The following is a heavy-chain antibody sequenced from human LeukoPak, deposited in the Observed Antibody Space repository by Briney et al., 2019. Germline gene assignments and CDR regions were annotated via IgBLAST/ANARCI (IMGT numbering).Heavy chain of an antibody. Sequence: GGSLRLSCAASGFTFSTYSLNWVRQVPGMGLEWVSYISSSSTIYYAESVKGRFTISRDNAKNLLYLQVSSLRAEDTAVYYCARGGTTVTSRLLFGHWGQGTLVTVSS. CDR2: ISSSSTI. CDR1: GFTFSTYS. CDR3: ARGGTTVTSRLLFGH. D-gene: IGHD4-17*01. J-gene: IGHJ5*02. V-gene: IGHV3-48*01.